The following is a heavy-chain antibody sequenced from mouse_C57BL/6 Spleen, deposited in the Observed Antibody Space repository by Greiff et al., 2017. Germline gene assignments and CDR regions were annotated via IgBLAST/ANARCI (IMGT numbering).Heavy chain of an antibody. D-gene: IGHD2-1*01. CDR2: ISSGGSYT. V-gene: IGHV5-6*01. Sequence: EVQVVESGGDLVKPGGSLKLSCAASGFTFSSYGMSWVRQTPDKRLEWVATISSGGSYTYYPDSVKGRFTISRDNAKNTLYLQMSSLKSEDTAMYYCERLHLLSHFDYWGQGTTLTVSS. J-gene: IGHJ2*01. CDR3: ERLHLLSHFDY. CDR1: GFTFSSYG.